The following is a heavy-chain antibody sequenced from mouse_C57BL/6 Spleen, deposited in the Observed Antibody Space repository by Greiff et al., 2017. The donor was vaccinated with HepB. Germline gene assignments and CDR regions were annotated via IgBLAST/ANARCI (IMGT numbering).Heavy chain of an antibody. J-gene: IGHJ2*01. V-gene: IGHV1-15*01. CDR1: GYTFTDYE. CDR2: IDPETGGT. CDR3: TRYYGSSYCFDY. Sequence: VKLVESGAELVRPGASVTLSCTASGYTFTDYEMHWVKQTPVHGLEWIGAIDPETGGTAYNQKLKGKAILTADKSSGTAYMELRSLTSEDSAVYYCTRYYGSSYCFDYWGQGTTLTVSS. D-gene: IGHD1-1*01.